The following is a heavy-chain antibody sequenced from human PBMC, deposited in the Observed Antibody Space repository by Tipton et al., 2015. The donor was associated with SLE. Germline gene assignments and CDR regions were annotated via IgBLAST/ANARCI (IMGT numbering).Heavy chain of an antibody. CDR3: ASSFYCGGDCYPYYFDY. CDR1: GFTFDDYA. J-gene: IGHJ4*02. CDR2: ISWNSGTI. Sequence: SLRLSCSASGFTFDDYAMHWVRQAPGKGLGWVSGISWNSGTIAYADSVKGRFTISRDNTKNSLFLQMNSLRAEDTALYYCASSFYCGGDCYPYYFDYWDQGTLVTVSS. V-gene: IGHV3-9*01. D-gene: IGHD2-21*01.